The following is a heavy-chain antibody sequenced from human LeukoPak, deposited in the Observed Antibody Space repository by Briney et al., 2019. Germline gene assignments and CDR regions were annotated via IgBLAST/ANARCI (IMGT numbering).Heavy chain of an antibody. CDR3: VKGGANISCRPAD. CDR2: TSDSGGST. CDR1: GFTFSNYA. J-gene: IGHJ4*02. Sequence: GGSLTLSCAASGFTFSNYAMSWVRHAPGKGLEWVSGTSDSGGSTYYADSVKGRFSISRDNSKNSLYLQMNSLRVEDTAIYYCVKGGANISCRPADWGQGTLVTVSS. D-gene: IGHD1-26*01. V-gene: IGHV3-23*01.